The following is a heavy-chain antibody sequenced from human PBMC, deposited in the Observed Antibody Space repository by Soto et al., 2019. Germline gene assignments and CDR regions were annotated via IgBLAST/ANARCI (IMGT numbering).Heavy chain of an antibody. CDR1: GFSLSTSGVG. Sequence: QITLKESGPTLVKPTQTLTLTCTFSGFSLSTSGVGVGWLRQPPGKALEWLALIYWDDDKRYSPSLKRRLTITKDTSKNQVVLTMTNMDPVDTATYYCAQYDYGDYNWGQGTLVTVSS. V-gene: IGHV2-5*02. D-gene: IGHD4-17*01. CDR3: AQYDYGDYN. J-gene: IGHJ1*01. CDR2: IYWDDDK.